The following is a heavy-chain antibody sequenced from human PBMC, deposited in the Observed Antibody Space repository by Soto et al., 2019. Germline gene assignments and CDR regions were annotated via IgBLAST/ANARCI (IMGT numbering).Heavy chain of an antibody. CDR1: GGFLSESY. D-gene: IGHD3-16*01. Sequence: PSETLSLTCAVYGGFLSESYWTWIRQPPGKGLEWIGEINHVGGTNYNPSLKSRVTMSVDTSQNQSSLRLISVTAADTAMYFCVRIRYQLPSSVLWLDPWGQGTLVIVS. V-gene: IGHV4-34*01. CDR2: INHVGGT. J-gene: IGHJ5*02. CDR3: VRIRYQLPSSVLWLDP.